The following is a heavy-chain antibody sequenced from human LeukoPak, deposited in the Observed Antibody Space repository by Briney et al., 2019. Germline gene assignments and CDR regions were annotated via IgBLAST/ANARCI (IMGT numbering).Heavy chain of an antibody. J-gene: IGHJ2*01. CDR2: ISAYNGNT. CDR3: ARGGQSGYSYGYWYFDL. D-gene: IGHD5-18*01. Sequence: GASVKVSCKAPGYTFIRYGICWVRQAPGQGLESMGWISAYNGNTNYAQKPQGRVTMNRGTSTSTAYMELRSLRSDSTAVYYCARGGQSGYSYGYWYFDLWGRGTLVTVSS. V-gene: IGHV1-18*01. CDR1: GYTFIRYG.